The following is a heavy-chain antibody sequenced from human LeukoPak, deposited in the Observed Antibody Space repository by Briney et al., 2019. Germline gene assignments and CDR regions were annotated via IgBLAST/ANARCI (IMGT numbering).Heavy chain of an antibody. CDR3: ASCITARRNYYYYMDF. CDR2: ISYDGSNK. V-gene: IGHV3-30-3*01. D-gene: IGHD6-6*01. CDR1: GFTFSSHP. Sequence: PGGSLRLSCAASGFTFSSHPMHWVRQAPGKGLEWVALISYDGSNKYYADSVKGRFTIARDNSKNTLYLQMNSLRAEDTAVYYCASCITARRNYYYYMDFWGKGTTVTVSS. J-gene: IGHJ6*03.